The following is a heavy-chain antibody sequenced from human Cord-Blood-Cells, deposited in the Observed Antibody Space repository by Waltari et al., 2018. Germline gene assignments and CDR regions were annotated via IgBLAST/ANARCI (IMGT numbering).Heavy chain of an antibody. D-gene: IGHD6-13*01. J-gene: IGHJ3*02. CDR2: INAGNGKT. CDR1: ASTLTTYA. CDR3: ARALLRSSSWYMYI. Sequence: QVQLVHSGGEVKKPRASVKLSCHYSASTLTTYAMHSVRQAPGQRLEWMGWINAGNGKTKYSQKFQGRVTITRDTSASTAYMELSSLRSEDTAVYYCARALLRSSSWYMYIWGQGTMVTVSS. V-gene: IGHV1-3*01.